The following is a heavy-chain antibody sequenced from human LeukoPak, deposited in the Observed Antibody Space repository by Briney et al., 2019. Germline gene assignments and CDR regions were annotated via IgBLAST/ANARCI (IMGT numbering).Heavy chain of an antibody. CDR2: ISRSSSYI. Sequence: PGGSLRLSCAASGFSFENYSMNWVRQAPGKGLQWVSSISRSSSYIYYADSVKGRFTISRDNARNSLYLQMNSLRAEDTAVYYCARAPPGRDLLGGFDFWGQGIRVTVSS. CDR3: ARAPPGRDLLGGFDF. V-gene: IGHV3-21*01. D-gene: IGHD2-15*01. J-gene: IGHJ4*02. CDR1: GFSFENYS.